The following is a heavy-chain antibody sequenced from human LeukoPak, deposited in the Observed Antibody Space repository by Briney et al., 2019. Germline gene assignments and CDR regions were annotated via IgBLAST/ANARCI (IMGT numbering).Heavy chain of an antibody. CDR1: GYTFTTYA. V-gene: IGHV7-4-1*02. J-gene: IGHJ5*02. CDR3: ARELLITRTWFDP. CDR2: INTNTGDP. Sequence: ASVKVSSKASGYTFTTYAMNWVRQAPGQGLEWMGWINTNTGDPTYAQGFTGRFVFSLDTPVSTAYLQISSLEAEDTAVYYCARELLITRTWFDPWGQGTLVTVSS. D-gene: IGHD3-22*01.